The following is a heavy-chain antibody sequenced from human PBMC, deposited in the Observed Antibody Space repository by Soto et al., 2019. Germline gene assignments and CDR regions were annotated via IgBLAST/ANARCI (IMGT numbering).Heavy chain of an antibody. CDR3: ARTGRVFDY. D-gene: IGHD1-26*01. CDR2: IRQSGGDK. V-gene: IGHV3-7*01. CDR1: GFNFSDFW. J-gene: IGHJ4*02. Sequence: GSLRLSRAASGFNFSDFWMSWVRQAPGKGLEWVANIRQSGGDKYSWDSVKGRFTISRDNAKNSLYLQMNSLRVEDTAVYYCARTGRVFDYWGQGALVTVSS.